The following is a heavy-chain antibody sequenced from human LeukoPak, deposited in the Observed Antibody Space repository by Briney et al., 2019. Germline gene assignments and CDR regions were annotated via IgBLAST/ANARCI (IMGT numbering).Heavy chain of an antibody. D-gene: IGHD4-11*01. V-gene: IGHV6-1*01. Sequence: SQTLSLTCAFSGDGFSSNSVAWNWIRQSPSRGLEWLGRTGYRSKWYNDYAVSVKSRITINPDPSKNQFSLQLNSVTPEDTAVYYCARGQFTAFDIWGQGTMVNVSS. CDR1: GDGFSSNSVA. CDR3: ARGQFTAFDI. J-gene: IGHJ3*02. CDR2: TGYRSKWYN.